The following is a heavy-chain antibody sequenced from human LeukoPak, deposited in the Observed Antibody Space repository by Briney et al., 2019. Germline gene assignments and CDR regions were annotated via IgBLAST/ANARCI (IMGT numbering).Heavy chain of an antibody. D-gene: IGHD6-19*01. J-gene: IGHJ4*02. CDR1: GFTFSNAW. Sequence: PGGSLRLSCAASGFTFSNAWMSWVRRAPGKGLEWVGRIKSKTDGGTTDYAAPVKGRFTISRDDSKNTLYLQMNSLKTEDTAVYYCTTVNPSSGWYPGYYFDFWGQGALVTVSA. V-gene: IGHV3-15*01. CDR3: TTVNPSSGWYPGYYFDF. CDR2: IKSKTDGGTT.